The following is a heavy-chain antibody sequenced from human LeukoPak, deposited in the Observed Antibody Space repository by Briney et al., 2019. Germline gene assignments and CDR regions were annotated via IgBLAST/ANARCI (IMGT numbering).Heavy chain of an antibody. CDR1: GASISSYF. J-gene: IGHJ4*02. V-gene: IGHV4-59*01. D-gene: IGHD3-16*01. Sequence: SETLSLTCSVSGASISSYFWSWIRQPPGNGLEWIRYIHYSGRTNSNPSLKTRVIISLDTPKNEFSMKLNSVTAADTAVYYCATLGGPTEYWGQGTLVTVSS. CDR3: ATLGGPTEY. CDR2: IHYSGRT.